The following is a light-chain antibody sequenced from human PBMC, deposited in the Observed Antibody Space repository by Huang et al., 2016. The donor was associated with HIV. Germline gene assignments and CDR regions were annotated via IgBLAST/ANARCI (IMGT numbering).Light chain of an antibody. CDR2: GAS. Sequence: EIVMTQSPATLSVSPGERATLSCRASQTVNDNLAWYPQKPGQPPRLLIYGASARATGIPVRFSGSGSGTDFTLTISSLQSEDSAVYYCQHYNNWPPWTFGQGTKVEVK. V-gene: IGKV3-15*01. CDR3: QHYNNWPPWT. J-gene: IGKJ1*01. CDR1: QTVNDN.